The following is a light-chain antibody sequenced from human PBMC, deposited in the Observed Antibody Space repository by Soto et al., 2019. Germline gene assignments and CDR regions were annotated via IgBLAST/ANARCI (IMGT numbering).Light chain of an antibody. V-gene: IGKV1-39*01. CDR3: QQSHSDPRT. CDR1: QSISTY. CDR2: AAS. J-gene: IGKJ2*01. Sequence: DIQMTQSPSSLSASVGDRVAITWRASQSISTYLKWYKQKPGKAPKNLIYAASSLESGVPSRFSGSGTGKDFTLTISSLQNEDYATYYCQQSHSDPRTFGQGTK.